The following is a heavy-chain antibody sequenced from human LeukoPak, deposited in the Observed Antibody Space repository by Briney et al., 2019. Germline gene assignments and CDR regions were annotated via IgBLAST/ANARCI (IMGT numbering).Heavy chain of an antibody. CDR3: AKLGSGTNNWLDP. Sequence: PSETLSLTCTVSGGSISNYYWTWIRQPPGKGLEWIGYIYYSGSTNYNPSLKSRVTISVDTSKNQFSLKLSSVTAADTAVYYCAKLGSGTNNWLDPWGQGTLVTVSS. V-gene: IGHV4-59*08. CDR1: GGSISNYY. J-gene: IGHJ5*02. CDR2: IYYSGST. D-gene: IGHD3-10*01.